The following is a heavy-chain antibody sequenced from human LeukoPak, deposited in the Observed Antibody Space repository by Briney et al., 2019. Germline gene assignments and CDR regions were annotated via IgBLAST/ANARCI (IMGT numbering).Heavy chain of an antibody. D-gene: IGHD6-19*01. J-gene: IGHJ5*02. CDR3: AREEAVAGRGFDP. Sequence: SQTLSLTCTVSGGSISSGSYYWSWIRQPAGKGLEWIGRIYTSGSTNYNPSLKSRVTISVDTSKNQFSLKLSSVTAADTAVYYCAREEAVAGRGFDPWGQGTLVTVSS. V-gene: IGHV4-61*02. CDR1: GGSISSGSYY. CDR2: IYTSGST.